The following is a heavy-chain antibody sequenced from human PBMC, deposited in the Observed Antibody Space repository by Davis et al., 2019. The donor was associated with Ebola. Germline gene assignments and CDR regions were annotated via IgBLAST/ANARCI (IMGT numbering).Heavy chain of an antibody. CDR3: ARASTTEGYAFDI. D-gene: IGHD1-1*01. Sequence: PGGSLRLSCAASGFTFSSFWMHWVRQPPGKGLVWASRTNSDGGSTTYADSVKGRFTISRDNAKNTLYMQMNSLRAEDTAVYYCARASTTEGYAFDIWGQGTMVTVSS. J-gene: IGHJ3*02. CDR1: GFTFSSFW. CDR2: TNSDGGST. V-gene: IGHV3-74*01.